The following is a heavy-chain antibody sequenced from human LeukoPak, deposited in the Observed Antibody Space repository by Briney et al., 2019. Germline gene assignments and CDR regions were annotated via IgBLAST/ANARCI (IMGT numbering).Heavy chain of an antibody. CDR1: GGSISSGSYY. D-gene: IGHD3-3*01. Sequence: SQTLSLTCTVSGGSISSGSYYWSWIRQPAGKGLEWIGRIYTSGSTNYNPSLKSRVTISVDTSKNQFSLKLSSVTAADTAVYYCALGTIFGAGDYYYYMDVWGKGTTVTVSS. V-gene: IGHV4-61*02. CDR2: IYTSGST. J-gene: IGHJ6*03. CDR3: ALGTIFGAGDYYYYMDV.